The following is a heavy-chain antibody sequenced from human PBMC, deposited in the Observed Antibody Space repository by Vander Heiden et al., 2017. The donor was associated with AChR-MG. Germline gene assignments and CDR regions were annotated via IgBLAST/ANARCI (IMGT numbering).Heavy chain of an antibody. J-gene: IGHJ4*02. CDR3: AKDKSQYYYDSSGYFDY. D-gene: IGHD3-22*01. V-gene: IGHV3-9*01. CDR1: GFTFEDYA. Sequence: EVQLVESGGGLVQPGRSLSLSCAASGFTFEDYAMHWVRQAPGKGLEWVSGISWNSGSIGYADSVKGRFTISRDNAKNSLYLQMNSLRAEDTALYYCAKDKSQYYYDSSGYFDYWGQGTLVTVSS. CDR2: ISWNSGSI.